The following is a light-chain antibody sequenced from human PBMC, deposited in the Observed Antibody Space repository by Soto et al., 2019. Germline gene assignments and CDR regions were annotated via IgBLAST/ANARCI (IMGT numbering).Light chain of an antibody. CDR3: SSYTGSSTYVV. CDR2: DVN. Sequence: HSVLTQPASVSGSPGQSITISCTGTSSDVGGYNYVSWYQQHPGKAPKLMIYDVNNRPSGVSNRFSGSKSGNTASLTISGLQADDEADYDCSSYTGSSTYVVFGGGTTLTVL. V-gene: IGLV2-14*01. J-gene: IGLJ2*01. CDR1: SSDVGGYNY.